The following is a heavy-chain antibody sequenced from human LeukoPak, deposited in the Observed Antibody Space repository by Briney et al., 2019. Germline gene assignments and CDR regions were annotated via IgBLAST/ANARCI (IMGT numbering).Heavy chain of an antibody. D-gene: IGHD3-10*01. CDR2: ISDTGGMT. Sequence: GGSVRLSCAASGFTFSSYAMSWVRQAPGKGLEWVSVISDTGGMTYCADSVKGRFTISRDNSRYTVDLQMNSLRAEDTAVYYCAKQHLAIRPMDVWGQGTTVTVSS. V-gene: IGHV3-23*01. CDR3: AKQHLAIRPMDV. CDR1: GFTFSSYA. J-gene: IGHJ6*02.